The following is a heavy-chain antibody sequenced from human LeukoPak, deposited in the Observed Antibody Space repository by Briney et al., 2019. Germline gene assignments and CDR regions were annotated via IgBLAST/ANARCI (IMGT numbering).Heavy chain of an antibody. Sequence: GGSLRLSCAASGFTFSSYAMGWVRQAPGKGLEWVSAISGSGGSTYYADSVKGRFTISRDNSKNTLYLQMNSLRAEDTAVYYCAKDSTDYYKPNWFDPWGQGTLVTVSS. CDR3: AKDSTDYYKPNWFDP. CDR1: GFTFSSYA. D-gene: IGHD3-9*01. CDR2: ISGSGGST. J-gene: IGHJ5*02. V-gene: IGHV3-23*01.